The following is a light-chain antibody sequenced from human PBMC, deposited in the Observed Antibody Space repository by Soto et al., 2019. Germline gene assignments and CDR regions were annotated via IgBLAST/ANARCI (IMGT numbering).Light chain of an antibody. CDR1: QGISNY. J-gene: IGKJ1*01. CDR3: QKYNSAPT. V-gene: IGKV1-27*01. CDR2: AAS. Sequence: DIQMTQSPASLSASLGDRVPITCRASQGISNYLAWYQQKPGKVPKLLIYAASTLQSGVPSRFSGSGSGTDFTLTISSLQPEDVATYYYQKYNSAPTFGQGTKVDIK.